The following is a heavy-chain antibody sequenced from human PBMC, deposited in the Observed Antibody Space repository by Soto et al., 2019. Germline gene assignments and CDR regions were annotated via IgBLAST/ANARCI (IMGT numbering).Heavy chain of an antibody. CDR2: ISYDGSNK. D-gene: IGHD3-9*01. J-gene: IGHJ6*02. V-gene: IGHV3-30*18. Sequence: QVQLVESGGGVVQPGRSLRLSCAASGFTFSSYGMHWVRQAPGKGLEWVAVISYDGSNKYYADSVKGRFTISRDNSKNTQYLQMNGLRAEDTAVYYCAKELRYFDWLLSGYYYGMDVWGQGPKVTVSS. CDR3: AKELRYFDWLLSGYYYGMDV. CDR1: GFTFSSYG.